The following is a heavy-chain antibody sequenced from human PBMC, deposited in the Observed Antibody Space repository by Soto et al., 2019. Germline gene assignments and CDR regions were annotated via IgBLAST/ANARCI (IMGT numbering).Heavy chain of an antibody. D-gene: IGHD4-17*01. CDR1: GYTFTNYG. CDR2: ISTYNGNT. V-gene: IGHV1-18*01. Sequence: QVQLVQSGAEVKQPGASVKVSCKASGYTFTNYGFTWVRQAPGQGLEWLGWISTYNGNTKYAQKVQVRLTMTTDTSTSTANMELTSLRSDDTSLYYCARTTVTASYYYMDVWGKGSTVTVSS. J-gene: IGHJ6*03. CDR3: ARTTVTASYYYMDV.